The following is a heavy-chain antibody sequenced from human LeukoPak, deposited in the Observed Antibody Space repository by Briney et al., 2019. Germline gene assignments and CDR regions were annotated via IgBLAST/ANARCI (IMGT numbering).Heavy chain of an antibody. CDR2: ISSTNRYI. Sequence: GGSLRLSCAASGFTFSSSTMHWVRQAPGKGLEWVSSISSTNRYIYYGYSVKGRFTISRDNSKNSLYLQMNSLRAKDTAVYYCARELEEGFDYWGQGTLVTVSS. D-gene: IGHD1-1*01. J-gene: IGHJ4*02. V-gene: IGHV3-21*01. CDR3: ARELEEGFDY. CDR1: GFTFSSST.